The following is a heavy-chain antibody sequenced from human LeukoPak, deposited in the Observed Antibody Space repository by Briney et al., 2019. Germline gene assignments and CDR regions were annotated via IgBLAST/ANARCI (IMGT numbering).Heavy chain of an antibody. V-gene: IGHV1-69*04. CDR1: GGTFSSYA. D-gene: IGHD4-17*01. J-gene: IGHJ4*02. Sequence: ASVKVSCKASGGTFSSYAISWVRQAPGQGLEWMGRIIPILGIANYAQKFQGRVTITADKSTSTAYMELSSLRSEDTAVYYCARGTIPATVTTRLSPDPLGYWGQGTLVTVSS. CDR2: IIPILGIA. CDR3: ARGTIPATVTTRLSPDPLGY.